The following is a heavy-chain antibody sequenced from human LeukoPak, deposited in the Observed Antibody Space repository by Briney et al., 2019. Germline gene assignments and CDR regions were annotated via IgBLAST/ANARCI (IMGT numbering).Heavy chain of an antibody. J-gene: IGHJ6*02. Sequence: GGSLSLSCAASEFTFSSYGMHWVHQAPGKGLEWVAVISYDGSNKYYADSVEGRFTISRDNSKNTLYLQMNSLRAEDTAVYYCARGRFSGYVNSYYGMDVWGRGTTVTVSS. CDR2: ISYDGSNK. D-gene: IGHD5-12*01. CDR3: ARGRFSGYVNSYYGMDV. CDR1: EFTFSSYG. V-gene: IGHV3-30*03.